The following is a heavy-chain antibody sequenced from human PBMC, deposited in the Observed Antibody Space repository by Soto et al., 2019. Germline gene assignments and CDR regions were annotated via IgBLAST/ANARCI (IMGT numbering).Heavy chain of an antibody. J-gene: IGHJ4*02. CDR3: ATGNWYSNFDY. D-gene: IGHD1-7*01. CDR2: FDPEDGET. V-gene: IGHV1-24*01. Sequence: ASVKVSCKGSGYTLTELSMHWVLQAPGKGLEWMGGFDPEDGETIYAQKFQGRVTMTEDTSTDTAYMELSSLRCEDTAVYYCATGNWYSNFDYWGQGTLVTVSS. CDR1: GYTLTELS.